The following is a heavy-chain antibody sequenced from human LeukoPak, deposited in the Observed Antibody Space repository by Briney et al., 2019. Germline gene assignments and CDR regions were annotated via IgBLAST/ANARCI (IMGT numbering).Heavy chain of an antibody. CDR1: GFTFSTYT. CDR2: ISSSSSYM. CDR3: ARDFSGYDYNFDY. V-gene: IGHV3-21*01. Sequence: GGSLRLSCAASGFTFSTYTMNWVRQAPGKGLEWVSFISSSSSYMYYAGSVKGRFTISRDNTKKSLYLQMNSLRAEDTAVYYCARDFSGYDYNFDYWGQGTLVTVSS. D-gene: IGHD5-12*01. J-gene: IGHJ4*02.